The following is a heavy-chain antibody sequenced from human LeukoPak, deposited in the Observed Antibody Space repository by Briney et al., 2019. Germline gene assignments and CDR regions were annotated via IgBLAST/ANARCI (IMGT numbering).Heavy chain of an antibody. CDR1: GFTFSSYA. D-gene: IGHD2-2*01. V-gene: IGHV3-11*04. Sequence: GGSLRLSCAASGFTFSSYAMSWIRQAPGKGLEWVSYISSSGSTIYYADSVKGRFTISRDNAKNSLYLQMNSLRAEDTAVYYCARDPHIVVVPAAGGGAEYFQHWGQGTLVTVSS. J-gene: IGHJ1*01. CDR2: ISSSGSTI. CDR3: ARDPHIVVVPAAGGGAEYFQH.